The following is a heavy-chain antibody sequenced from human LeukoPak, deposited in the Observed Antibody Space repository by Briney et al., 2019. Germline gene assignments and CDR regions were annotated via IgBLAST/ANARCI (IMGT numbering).Heavy chain of an antibody. CDR3: ARLRMGSSSSHFDY. CDR1: GGSISSSSYY. V-gene: IGHV4-39*01. CDR2: IYYSGST. D-gene: IGHD6-6*01. J-gene: IGHJ4*02. Sequence: SETLSLTCTVSGGSISSSSYYWGWIRQPPGKGLERIGSIYYSGSTYYNPSLKSRVTISVDTSKNQFSLKLSSVTAADTAVYYCARLRMGSSSSHFDYWGQGTLVTVSS.